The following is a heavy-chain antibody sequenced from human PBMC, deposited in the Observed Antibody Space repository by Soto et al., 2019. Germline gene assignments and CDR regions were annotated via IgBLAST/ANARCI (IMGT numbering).Heavy chain of an antibody. Sequence: EVQLLESGGGLVQPGGSLRLSCAASGFTFSSYAMSWVRQAPGQGLEWVSAISGSGGSTYYADSVKGRFTISRDNSKNTLYLQMNSLRAEDTAVYYCATYYDFWSGPSPIDYWGQGTLVTVSS. CDR3: ATYYDFWSGPSPIDY. CDR1: GFTFSSYA. CDR2: ISGSGGST. V-gene: IGHV3-23*01. J-gene: IGHJ4*02. D-gene: IGHD3-3*01.